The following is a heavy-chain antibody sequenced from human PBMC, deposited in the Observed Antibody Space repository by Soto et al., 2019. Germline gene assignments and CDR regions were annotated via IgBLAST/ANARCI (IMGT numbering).Heavy chain of an antibody. Sequence: SDTLSLTCAVYGGSFSGYYWSWIRQPPGKGLEWIGEINHSGSTNYNPSLKSRVTISVDTSKNQFSLKLSSVTAADTAVYYCARGPRIAVAGPFDYWGQGTLVTVSS. CDR1: GGSFSGYY. J-gene: IGHJ4*02. D-gene: IGHD6-19*01. V-gene: IGHV4-34*01. CDR2: INHSGST. CDR3: ARGPRIAVAGPFDY.